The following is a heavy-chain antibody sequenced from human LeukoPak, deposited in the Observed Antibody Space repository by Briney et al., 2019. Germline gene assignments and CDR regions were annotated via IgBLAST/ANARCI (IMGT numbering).Heavy chain of an antibody. J-gene: IGHJ3*01. D-gene: IGHD3-10*01. CDR1: GVSISSGSNY. CDR3: TRSDGYGLVGI. V-gene: IGHV4-39*07. Sequence: SETLSLTCNVSGVSISSGSNYWGWIRQPPGRTLEWIGSIYSSGSTYYNSSLKSRVIILIDTSKSHFSLTLSSVTAADTAVYYCTRSDGYGLVGIWGQGTMVTVSS. CDR2: IYSSGST.